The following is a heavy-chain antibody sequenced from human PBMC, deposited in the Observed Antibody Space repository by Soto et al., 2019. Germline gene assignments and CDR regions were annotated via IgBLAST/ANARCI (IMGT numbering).Heavy chain of an antibody. J-gene: IGHJ6*02. CDR1: GFTVSSNY. Sequence: EVQLVESGGGLIQPGGSLRLSCAASGFTVSSNYMSWVRQAPGKGLEWVSVIYSGGSTYYADSVKGRFTISRDNSKNTLYLQMNSLRAEDTAVYYCARAGYCSGGSCFPKTHYYYYGMDVWGQGTTVTVSS. CDR2: IYSGGST. D-gene: IGHD2-15*01. V-gene: IGHV3-53*01. CDR3: ARAGYCSGGSCFPKTHYYYYGMDV.